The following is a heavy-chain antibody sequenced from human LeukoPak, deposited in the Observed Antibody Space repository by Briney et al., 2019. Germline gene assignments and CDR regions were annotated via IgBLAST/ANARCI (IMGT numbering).Heavy chain of an antibody. D-gene: IGHD2-21*01. CDR3: ARDQLLGV. V-gene: IGHV3-48*01. Sequence: GGSLRLSCAASGFSVSSFSMNWVRQAPGKGLEWVSHITWSNNIYYADSVKGRSTISRDSAKNSLYLQMNSLRAEDTAVYYCARDQLLGVWGQGTTVTVSS. CDR1: GFSVSSFS. CDR2: ITWSNNI. J-gene: IGHJ6*02.